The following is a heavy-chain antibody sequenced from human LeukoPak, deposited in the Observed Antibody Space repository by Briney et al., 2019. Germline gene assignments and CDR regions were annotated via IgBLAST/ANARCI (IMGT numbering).Heavy chain of an antibody. Sequence: GGSLRLSCAASGFTSSSYAMSWVRQAPGKGLEWVSAISGSGGSTYYADSEKGRFTISRDNSNNTLYLQMNSLRAEDTPVYYCAKDGVITMVRGANFDYWGQGTLVTVSS. J-gene: IGHJ4*02. V-gene: IGHV3-23*01. CDR3: AKDGVITMVRGANFDY. CDR2: ISGSGGST. D-gene: IGHD3-10*01. CDR1: GFTSSSYA.